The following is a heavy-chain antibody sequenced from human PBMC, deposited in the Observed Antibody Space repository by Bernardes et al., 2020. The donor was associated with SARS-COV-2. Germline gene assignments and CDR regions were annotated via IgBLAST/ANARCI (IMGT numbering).Heavy chain of an antibody. D-gene: IGHD6-25*01. CDR1: GLTFSSYG. J-gene: IGHJ4*02. CDR3: AKSESATPYYFHY. CDR2: ISGDGDST. V-gene: IGHV3-23*01. Sequence: GGSLRLSCAASGLTFSSYGMSWVRQAPGKGLEWVSDISGDGDSTHYADSVKGRFTISRDNSKNTLYLQMNSLRAEDTAVYYCAKSESATPYYFHYWGQGTLVTVSS.